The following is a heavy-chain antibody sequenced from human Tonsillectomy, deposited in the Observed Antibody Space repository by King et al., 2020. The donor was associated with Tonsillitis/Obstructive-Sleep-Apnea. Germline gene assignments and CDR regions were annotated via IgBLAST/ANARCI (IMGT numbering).Heavy chain of an antibody. CDR1: GVAISTYY. J-gene: IGHJ4*02. V-gene: IGHV4-59*01. Sequence: MQLQESGPGLVKPSETLSLSCTVSGVAISTYYWSWIRQPPGKGLEWIGYIFYSGSTNYNPSLKSRLTISVDTSQNQFSLNMSSVTAADTAVYFSAGARGRHHYFDYWGQGTLVTVSS. D-gene: IGHD1-26*01. CDR2: IFYSGST. CDR3: AGARGRHHYFDY.